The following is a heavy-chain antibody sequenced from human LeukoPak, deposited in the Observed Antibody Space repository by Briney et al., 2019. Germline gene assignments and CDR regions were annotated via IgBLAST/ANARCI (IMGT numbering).Heavy chain of an antibody. CDR2: IYYSGST. V-gene: IGHV4-59*01. CDR1: GGSTSSDY. CDR3: ARDRPNYDFWSGYPYYYGMDV. Sequence: SETLSLTCTVSGGSTSSDYWSWIRQPPGKGLEWIGYIYYSGSTNYNPSLKSRVTISVDTSKNQFSLKLSSVTAADTAVYYCARDRPNYDFWSGYPYYYGMDVWGQGTTVTVSS. J-gene: IGHJ6*02. D-gene: IGHD3-3*01.